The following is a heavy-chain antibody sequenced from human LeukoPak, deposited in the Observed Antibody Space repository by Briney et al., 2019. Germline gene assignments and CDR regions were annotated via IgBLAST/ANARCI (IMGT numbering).Heavy chain of an antibody. D-gene: IGHD3-22*01. Sequence: GGSLRLSCAASGFTFSSYSMNWVRQAPGKGLEWVSSITRSSNYIYYADSVKGRFTIPRDNAKNSLYLQMNSLRAEDTAVYYCASSRYDSSGYYGIIAYWGQGTLVTVSS. J-gene: IGHJ4*02. CDR3: ASSRYDSSGYYGIIAY. V-gene: IGHV3-21*01. CDR1: GFTFSSYS. CDR2: ITRSSNYI.